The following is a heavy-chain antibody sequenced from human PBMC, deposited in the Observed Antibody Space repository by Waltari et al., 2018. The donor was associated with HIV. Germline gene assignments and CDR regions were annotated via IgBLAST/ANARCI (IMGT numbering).Heavy chain of an antibody. CDR1: GGSFSTYY. D-gene: IGHD3-10*01. CDR3: ARDFYGSGIGLSRGRRYFDP. Sequence: SETLSLTCTVSGGSFSTYYWSWIRQPPGKGLEWMGYIYYNGGTKYNPSLKNRVTMTIDTSKTQFSLELSSVTTADTAIYYCARDFYGSGIGLSRGRRYFDPWGQGALVTVSS. V-gene: IGHV4-59*01. CDR2: IYYNGGT. J-gene: IGHJ5*02.